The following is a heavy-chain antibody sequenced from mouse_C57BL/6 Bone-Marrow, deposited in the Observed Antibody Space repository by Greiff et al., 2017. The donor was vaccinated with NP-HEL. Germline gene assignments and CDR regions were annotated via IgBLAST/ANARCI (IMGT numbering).Heavy chain of an antibody. D-gene: IGHD2-12*01. CDR1: GYTFTSYW. V-gene: IGHV1-64*01. CDR2: IHPNSGST. Sequence: VQLQQPGAELVKPGASVKLSCKASGYTFTSYWMHWVKQRPGQGLEWIGMIHPNSGSTNYNEKFKSKATLTVDKSSSTAYMQLSSLTSEDSAVYYCAISSCYYTRDYWGQGTTLTVSS. J-gene: IGHJ2*01. CDR3: AISSCYYTRDY.